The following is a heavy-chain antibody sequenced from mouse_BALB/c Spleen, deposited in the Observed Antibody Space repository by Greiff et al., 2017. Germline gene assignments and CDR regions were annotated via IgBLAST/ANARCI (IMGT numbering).Heavy chain of an antibody. CDR2: ISYSGST. CDR3: ARGYYGSSYVYYFDY. D-gene: IGHD1-1*01. V-gene: IGHV3-2*02. CDR1: GYSITSDYA. Sequence: EVHLVESGPGLVKPSQSLSLTCTVTGYSITSDYAWYWIRQFPGNKLEWMGYISYSGSTSYNPSLKSRISITRDTSKNQFFLQLNSVTTEDTATYYCARGYYGSSYVYYFDYWGQGTTLTVSS. J-gene: IGHJ2*01.